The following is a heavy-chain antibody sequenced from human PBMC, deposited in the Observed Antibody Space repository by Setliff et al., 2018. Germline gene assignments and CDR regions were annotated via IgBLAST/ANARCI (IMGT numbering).Heavy chain of an antibody. CDR1: DFSVSSVYY. CDR2: VYYSGST. CDR3: ARTSTGRYFDL. Sequence: TLSLTCAVSDFSVSSVYYWGWIRQPPGKGLEWIANVYYSGSTYYNPSLESRVTMPVDTSKSQFSLNLYSVTAADTAVYYCARTSTGRYFDLWGRGTLVTVSS. D-gene: IGHD2-2*01. V-gene: IGHV4-38-2*01. J-gene: IGHJ2*01.